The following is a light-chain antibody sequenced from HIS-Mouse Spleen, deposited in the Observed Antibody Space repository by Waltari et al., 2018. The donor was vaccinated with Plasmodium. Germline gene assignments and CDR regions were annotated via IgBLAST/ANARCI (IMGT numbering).Light chain of an antibody. J-gene: IGLJ3*02. Sequence: SYELTQPPSVSVSPGQQARITCSGATLPKKYAYWYQQKSGQAPVLVIYEDSKRPSGIPERFSGSSSGTMATLTISGAQVEDEADYYCYSTDSSGNHRVFGGGTKLTVL. CDR1: TLPKKY. CDR3: YSTDSSGNHRV. CDR2: EDS. V-gene: IGLV3-10*01.